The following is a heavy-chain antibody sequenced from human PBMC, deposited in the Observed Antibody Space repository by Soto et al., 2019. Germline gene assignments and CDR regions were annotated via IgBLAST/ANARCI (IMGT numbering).Heavy chain of an antibody. V-gene: IGHV3-9*01. CDR3: ARGGQYSYDGFDY. CDR1: GFTFSSYA. CDR2: ISWNSGSI. D-gene: IGHD5-18*01. J-gene: IGHJ4*02. Sequence: GGSLRLSCAASGFTFSSYAMSWVRQAPGKGLEWVSGISWNSGSIGYADSVKGRFTISRDNAKNSLYLQMNSLRAEDTALYYCARGGQYSYDGFDYWGQGTLVTVSS.